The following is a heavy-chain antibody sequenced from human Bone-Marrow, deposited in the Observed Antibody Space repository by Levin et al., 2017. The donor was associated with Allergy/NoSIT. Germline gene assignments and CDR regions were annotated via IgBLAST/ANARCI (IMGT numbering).Heavy chain of an antibody. Sequence: GESLKISCAASGFSFSSYGMHWVRQAPGKGLEWVAYISYDGTNKYYAESVKGRFTISRDNPKNTLYVQMNSLRADDTAVYYCAKDRLTLGSYSFDSWGQGTLVTISS. J-gene: IGHJ4*02. V-gene: IGHV3-30*18. D-gene: IGHD1-26*01. CDR3: AKDRLTLGSYSFDS. CDR2: ISYDGTNK. CDR1: GFSFSSYG.